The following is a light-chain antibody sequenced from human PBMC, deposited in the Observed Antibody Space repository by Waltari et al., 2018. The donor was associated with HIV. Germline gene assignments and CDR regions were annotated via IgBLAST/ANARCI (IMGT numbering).Light chain of an antibody. V-gene: IGLV3-25*03. CDR1: EFPDPT. CDR2: KVT. CDR3: QSADSDNTYNWV. Sequence: HPPPVPVSPGPPPKTPSPGVEFPDPTVYWYQQKPGQAPVLVMYKVTERPSGIPERFSGSMSGTTVTLTIMGVQPEDEADYYCQSADSDNTYNWVFGGGTKLTVL. J-gene: IGLJ3*02.